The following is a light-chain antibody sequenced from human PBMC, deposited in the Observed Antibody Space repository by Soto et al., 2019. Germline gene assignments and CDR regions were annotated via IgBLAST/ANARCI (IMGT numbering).Light chain of an antibody. Sequence: DIQMTQSPSSLSASVGDRVTITCQASQDISNYLNWYQQKPGKAPKILIYDASVLEAGVPSRFSGGGSGTHFTPTISSLQAEDGATYYCQQFDNRPLTFGGGTKVEIK. J-gene: IGKJ4*01. V-gene: IGKV1-33*01. CDR3: QQFDNRPLT. CDR1: QDISNY. CDR2: DAS.